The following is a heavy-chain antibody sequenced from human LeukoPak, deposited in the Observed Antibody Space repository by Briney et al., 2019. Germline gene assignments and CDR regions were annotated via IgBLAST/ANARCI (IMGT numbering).Heavy chain of an antibody. CDR2: IYTSASS. J-gene: IGHJ6*03. D-gene: IGHD3-10*01. CDR3: ARNLYYYVSGIYLGYMDV. Sequence: SETLSLSWTVSGASISSGNYYWTWIPQPAGKGLEWIGRIYTSASSNYNPSRKGRVTIAAYTSTTHFSLKLMSVTAAATAVYYCARNLYYYVSGIYLGYMDVWGKGTTVTISS. V-gene: IGHV4-61*02. CDR1: GASISSGNYY.